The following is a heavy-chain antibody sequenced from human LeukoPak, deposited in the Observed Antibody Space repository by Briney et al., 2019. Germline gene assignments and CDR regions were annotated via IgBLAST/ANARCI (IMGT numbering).Heavy chain of an antibody. CDR3: ARGLSSSWYWFDT. D-gene: IGHD2-2*01. J-gene: IGHJ5*02. Sequence: KPSETLSLTCAVYGGSFSGYYWSWIRQPAGKGLEWIGRINTSGNINYNPSLKSRVTLSVDTSNNQFSLKLSSLTAADTAVYYCARGLSSSWYWFDTWGQGTLVTVSS. CDR2: INTSGNI. CDR1: GGSFSGYY. V-gene: IGHV4-59*10.